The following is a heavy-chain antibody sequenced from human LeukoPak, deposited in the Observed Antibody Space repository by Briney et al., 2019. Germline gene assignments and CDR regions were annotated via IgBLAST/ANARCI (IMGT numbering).Heavy chain of an antibody. V-gene: IGHV4-59*01. CDR3: ARESTAGWFDP. CDR2: IYYSRTT. Sequence: PSETLSLTCTVSGGSISSYYWNWVRQPPGKGLQWIGYIYYSRTTNYNPSLKTRVTISVDTSKNQFSLKLSSVTAADTAVYYCARESTAGWFDPWGQGTLVTVSS. CDR1: GGSISSYY. J-gene: IGHJ5*02.